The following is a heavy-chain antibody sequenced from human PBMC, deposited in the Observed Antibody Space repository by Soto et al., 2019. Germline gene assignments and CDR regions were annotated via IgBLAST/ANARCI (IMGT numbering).Heavy chain of an antibody. CDR1: GFTFSSYG. D-gene: IGHD3-10*01. J-gene: IGHJ4*02. CDR3: AKQGELLHYYGSGSYLGYFDY. Sequence: QVQLVESGGGVVQPGRSLRLSCAASGFTFSSYGMHWVRQAPGKGLEWVAVISYDGSNKYYADSVKGRFTISRDNSKNTLYLQMNNLRAEDTAVYYCAKQGELLHYYGSGSYLGYFDYWGQGTLVTVSS. CDR2: ISYDGSNK. V-gene: IGHV3-30*18.